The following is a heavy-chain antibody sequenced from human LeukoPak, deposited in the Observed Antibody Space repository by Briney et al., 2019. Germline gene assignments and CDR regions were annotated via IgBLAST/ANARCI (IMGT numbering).Heavy chain of an antibody. CDR3: ARGVKPGYDFWSGYENYFDY. J-gene: IGHJ4*02. D-gene: IGHD3-3*01. CDR2: IYYSGST. Sequence: SETLSLTCTVSGGSISSYYWSWIRQPPGRGLEWIGYIYYSGSTNYNPSLKSRVTISVDTSKNQFSLKLSSVTAADTAVYYCARGVKPGYDFWSGYENYFDYWGQGTLVTVSS. V-gene: IGHV4-59*01. CDR1: GGSISSYY.